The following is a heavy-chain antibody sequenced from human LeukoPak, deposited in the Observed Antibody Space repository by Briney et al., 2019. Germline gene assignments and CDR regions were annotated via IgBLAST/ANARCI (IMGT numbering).Heavy chain of an antibody. J-gene: IGHJ4*02. Sequence: HTGGSLRLSCEASGFTLSNYEVNWVRQAPGKGLEWISYISSSGSTAFYADSVKGRFTISRDNAKNSVYLQMHSLRAEDTAVYYCVRDPSYNRNYGPFDYWGQGTLVTVSS. CDR3: VRDPSYNRNYGPFDY. CDR2: ISSSGSTA. D-gene: IGHD1-1*01. CDR1: GFTLSNYE. V-gene: IGHV3-48*03.